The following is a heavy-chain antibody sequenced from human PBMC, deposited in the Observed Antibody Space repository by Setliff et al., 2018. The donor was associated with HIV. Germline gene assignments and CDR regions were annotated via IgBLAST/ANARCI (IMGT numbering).Heavy chain of an antibody. CDR3: ARGKVLRGNILYY. J-gene: IGHJ4*02. Sequence: ASVKVSCKTSGDTFSNHVITWVRQAPGQGLEWMGWMNPDSGNTGYAQKFQGRVTMTRNTSISTAYMDLSSLRSEDTAVYYCARGKVLRGNILYYWGQGTLVTVSS. V-gene: IGHV1-8*02. CDR2: MNPDSGNT. D-gene: IGHD2-8*01. CDR1: GDTFSNHV.